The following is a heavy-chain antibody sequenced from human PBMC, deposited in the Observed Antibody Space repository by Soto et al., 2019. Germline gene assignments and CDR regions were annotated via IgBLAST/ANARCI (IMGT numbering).Heavy chain of an antibody. D-gene: IGHD4-4*01. CDR3: ARSRDGYSFYFYYGMDG. Sequence: HPGGSLRFSCAASGFIFTSYGMHWVRQAPGKGLEWMALILHDGSAEYYADSVKGRFTISRDNSKNTLYLQMNSLTAEDTAVYYCARSRDGYSFYFYYGMDGWGQGTTVTVSS. V-gene: IGHV3-30*03. J-gene: IGHJ6*02. CDR2: ILHDGSAE. CDR1: GFIFTSYG.